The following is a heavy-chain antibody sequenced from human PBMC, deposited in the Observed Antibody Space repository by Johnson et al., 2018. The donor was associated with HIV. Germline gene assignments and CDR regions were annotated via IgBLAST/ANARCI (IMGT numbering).Heavy chain of an antibody. CDR1: GFTFSSYW. D-gene: IGHD5-24*01. Sequence: VQLVESGGGVVQPGGSLRLSCAASGFTFSSYWMSWVRQAPGKGLEWVATIKQDGSERYHVDSVKGRFTISRDNAKKSLYLQMNSLRVEDTAVYFCARNGDGYTPDAFDIWGQGTMVTVSS. CDR2: IKQDGSER. V-gene: IGHV3-7*01. CDR3: ARNGDGYTPDAFDI. J-gene: IGHJ3*02.